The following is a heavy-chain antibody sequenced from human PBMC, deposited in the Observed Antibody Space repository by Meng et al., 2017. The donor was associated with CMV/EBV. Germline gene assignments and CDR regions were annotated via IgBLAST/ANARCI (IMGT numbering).Heavy chain of an antibody. D-gene: IGHD6-13*01. Sequence: ASVKVSCKASGYTFTGYYMHWVRQAPGQGLEWMGWINPNSGGTNYAQKFQGRVTMTRDTSISTAYMELSRLRSDDTAVYYCARLRGGKAAAGNWDYYYYYGMDVWGQGTTVTVSS. V-gene: IGHV1-2*02. CDR2: INPNSGGT. J-gene: IGHJ6*02. CDR1: GYTFTGYY. CDR3: ARLRGGKAAAGNWDYYYYYGMDV.